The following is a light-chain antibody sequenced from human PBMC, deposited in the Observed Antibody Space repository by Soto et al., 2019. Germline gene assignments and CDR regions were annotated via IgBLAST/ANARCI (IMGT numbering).Light chain of an antibody. V-gene: IGKV1-39*01. J-gene: IGKJ1*01. Sequence: DVQMTQSPSSLSASVGDSVTITCRSSQTVKTYLNWYQHKPGKAPQLLIYASSRLQTGVASRFSGSGSGTYFSLTISSLQPEDFATYYCQQTSTTPGTFGQGTKVDIK. CDR1: QTVKTY. CDR2: ASS. CDR3: QQTSTTPGT.